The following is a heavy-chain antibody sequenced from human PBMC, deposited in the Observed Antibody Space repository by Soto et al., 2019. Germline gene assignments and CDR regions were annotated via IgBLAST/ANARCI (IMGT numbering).Heavy chain of an antibody. CDR3: ARDGIVVVVAATKVYYYGMDV. CDR2: ISAYNGNT. V-gene: IGHV1-18*01. D-gene: IGHD2-15*01. Sequence: ASVKVSCKASGYTFTSYGISWVRQAPGRGLEWMGWISAYNGNTNYAQKLQGRVTMTTDTSTSTAYMELRSLRSDDTAVYYCARDGIVVVVAATKVYYYGMDVWGQGTTVTVSS. J-gene: IGHJ6*02. CDR1: GYTFTSYG.